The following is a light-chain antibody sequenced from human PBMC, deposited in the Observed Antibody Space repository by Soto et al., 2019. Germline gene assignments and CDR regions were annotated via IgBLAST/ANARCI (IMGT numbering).Light chain of an antibody. V-gene: IGLV2-14*01. CDR3: SSHTSSSTLLYV. Sequence: QSALPQPASVSGSPGQSITISCTGTSSDVGGYNYVSWYQQHPGKAPKLMIYDVSNRPSGVSNRFSGSKSGNTASLTISGLQAEDEADYYCSSHTSSSTLLYVFGTGTKLTVL. CDR1: SSDVGGYNY. CDR2: DVS. J-gene: IGLJ1*01.